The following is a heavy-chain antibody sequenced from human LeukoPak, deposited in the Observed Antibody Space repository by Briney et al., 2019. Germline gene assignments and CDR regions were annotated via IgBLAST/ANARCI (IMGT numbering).Heavy chain of an antibody. V-gene: IGHV3-23*01. CDR2: ISGSGGST. Sequence: GGSLRLSCAASGFTFRSYAMSWVRQAPGKGLEWVSAISGSGGSTDYADSVKGRFTISRDNSKNTLYMQMNSLRAEDTAVYYCASYDSSGYYHYFDYWGRGTLVTVSP. CDR1: GFTFRSYA. CDR3: ASYDSSGYYHYFDY. J-gene: IGHJ4*02. D-gene: IGHD3-22*01.